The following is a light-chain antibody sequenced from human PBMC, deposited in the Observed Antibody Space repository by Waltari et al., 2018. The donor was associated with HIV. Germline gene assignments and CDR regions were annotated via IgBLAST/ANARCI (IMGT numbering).Light chain of an antibody. Sequence: DRQLTQFPFLLSPSVGDRVPLTSRASPGISSYLAWYQQKPGKAPKLLIYTASILQSGVPSRFSGSGSGTEFTLTISSLQPEDFATYYCQRLNSYRFTFGPGTKVDIK. J-gene: IGKJ3*01. CDR1: PGISSY. CDR3: QRLNSYRFT. V-gene: IGKV1-9*01. CDR2: TAS.